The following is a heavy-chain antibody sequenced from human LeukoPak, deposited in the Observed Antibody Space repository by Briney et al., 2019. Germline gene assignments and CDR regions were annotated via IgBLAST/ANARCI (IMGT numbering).Heavy chain of an antibody. J-gene: IGHJ3*02. CDR2: VNSDGSST. V-gene: IGHV3-74*01. D-gene: IGHD3-10*01. Sequence: GGSLRLSCAASGFTFSSYWMHWVRQAPGKGLVWVSRVNSDGSSTTYADSVKGRFTISRDNAKNTLYLQMNSLRAEDTAVYYCAKVTSPHGSGRRDAFDIWGQGTMVTVSS. CDR1: GFTFSSYW. CDR3: AKVTSPHGSGRRDAFDI.